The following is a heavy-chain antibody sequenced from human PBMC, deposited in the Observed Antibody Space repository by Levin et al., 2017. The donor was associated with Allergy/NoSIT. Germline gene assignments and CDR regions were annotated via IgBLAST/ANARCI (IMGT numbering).Heavy chain of an antibody. CDR1: GGSIRSYY. CDR2: IYYSGST. V-gene: IGHV4-59*01. J-gene: IGHJ4*02. CDR3: ARGGYYHTNDY. Sequence: SQTLSLPCTVSGGSIRSYYWSWFRQAPGKGLEWIGYIYYSGSTTYNPSLKSRVTISVDTSKNQFSLNVSSVTAADTAVYYCARGGYYHTNDYWGQGTLVTVSS. D-gene: IGHD6-25*01.